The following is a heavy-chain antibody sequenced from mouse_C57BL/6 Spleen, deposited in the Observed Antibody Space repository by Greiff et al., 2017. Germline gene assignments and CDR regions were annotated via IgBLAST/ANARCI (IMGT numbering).Heavy chain of an antibody. D-gene: IGHD1-1*01. CDR2: INPGSGGT. V-gene: IGHV1-54*01. Sequence: VMLVESGAELVRPGTSVKVSCKASGYAFTNYLIEWVKQRPGQGLEWIGVINPGSGGTNYNEKFKGKATLTADKSSSTAYMQLSSLTSEDSAVYFCARSGGSSNYAMDYWGQGTSVTVSS. CDR3: ARSGGSSNYAMDY. J-gene: IGHJ4*01. CDR1: GYAFTNYL.